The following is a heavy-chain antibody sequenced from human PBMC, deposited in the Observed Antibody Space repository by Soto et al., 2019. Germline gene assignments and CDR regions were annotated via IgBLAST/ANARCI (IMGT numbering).Heavy chain of an antibody. CDR1: GFSFSSYG. J-gene: IGHJ4*02. D-gene: IGHD5-18*01. CDR3: AKVASRGYSFDY. V-gene: IGHV3-30*18. CDR2: ISYDGSNK. Sequence: PGGSLRLSCAASGFSFSSYGMHWVRQAPGKGLEWVAVISYDGSNKYYADSVKGRFTISRDNSKNTLYLQMNSLRAEDTAVYYCAKVASRGYSFDYWGQGTLVTVSS.